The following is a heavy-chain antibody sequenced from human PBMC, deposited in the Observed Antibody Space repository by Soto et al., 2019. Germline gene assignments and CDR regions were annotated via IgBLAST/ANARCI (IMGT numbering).Heavy chain of an antibody. Sequence: QVQLVQSEGEVKKPGASVKVSCKASGYTFTSYGISWVRQAPGQGLEWMGWTSAYMVTNYAQKFQGRVTMTTDTSTSTAYMELRSLRSDDTAVYYCARDSSGRANFDYWGQGTLVTVSS. D-gene: IGHD6-19*01. V-gene: IGHV1-18*01. CDR2: TSAYMVT. J-gene: IGHJ4*02. CDR1: GYTFTSYG. CDR3: ARDSSGRANFDY.